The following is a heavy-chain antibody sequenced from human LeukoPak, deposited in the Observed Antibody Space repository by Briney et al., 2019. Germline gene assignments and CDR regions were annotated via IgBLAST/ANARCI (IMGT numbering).Heavy chain of an antibody. J-gene: IGHJ4*02. CDR2: IYPGDCDT. Sequence: GESLKISFKGSGSSFTSYWIGRGRAMPGKGVEWMGIIYPGDCDTRYSTSFHGQVTISAHKSISTAYLQWSSLKASDTAMYYCARRSSRWQGDHDYWGQGTLVTVSS. CDR1: GSSFTSYW. D-gene: IGHD2-21*02. CDR3: ARRSSRWQGDHDY. V-gene: IGHV5-51*01.